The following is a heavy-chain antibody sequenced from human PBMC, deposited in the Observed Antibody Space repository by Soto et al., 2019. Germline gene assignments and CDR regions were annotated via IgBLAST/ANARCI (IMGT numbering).Heavy chain of an antibody. CDR2: ISYDGTNK. CDR1: GFTFSSYA. CDR3: ARVAALQYTSYYYHYGMAV. V-gene: IGHV3-30-3*01. D-gene: IGHD4-4*01. Sequence: PGGSLRLCCAASGFTFSSYAMHWVRQAPGKGLEWVAVISYDGTNKYYGDSAKGRFTISRDNSKNTLYLQMNSLRPEDTAVYYCARVAALQYTSYYYHYGMAVWGQGTTVTVSS. J-gene: IGHJ6*02.